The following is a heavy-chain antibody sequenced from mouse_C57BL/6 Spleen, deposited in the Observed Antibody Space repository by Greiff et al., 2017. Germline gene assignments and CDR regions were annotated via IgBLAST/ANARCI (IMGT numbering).Heavy chain of an antibody. Sequence: VQLQQPGTVLARPGASVKMSCKTSGYTFTSYWMHWVKQRPGQGLEWIVDLYPGNSDTSYNQKFKGKATLTAGTSASTAYMQLSSLTNEDSAVYSCAREGGICDYGSSYGWFAYWGQGTLVTVSA. D-gene: IGHD1-1*01. CDR3: AREGGICDYGSSYGWFAY. V-gene: IGHV1-5*01. CDR2: LYPGNSDT. CDR1: GYTFTSYW. J-gene: IGHJ3*01.